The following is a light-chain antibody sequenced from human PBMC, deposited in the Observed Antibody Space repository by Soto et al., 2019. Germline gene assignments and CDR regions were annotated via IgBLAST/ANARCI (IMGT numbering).Light chain of an antibody. CDR2: GVT. Sequence: QSALTQPASVSGPPGQSITISCTGTSSDIGNYYNYVSWYQQHPGKAPKVVIYGVTNRPSGVSSRFSGSKSGSTASLTISGLQAEDEADYYCLSYTTSATYVFGTGT. CDR1: SSDIGNYYNY. V-gene: IGLV2-14*01. J-gene: IGLJ1*01. CDR3: LSYTTSATYV.